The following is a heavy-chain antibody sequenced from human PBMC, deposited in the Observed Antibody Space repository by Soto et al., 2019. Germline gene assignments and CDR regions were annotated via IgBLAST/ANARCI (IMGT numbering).Heavy chain of an antibody. Sequence: GGSLRLSCAASGFTFSSYSMNWVRQAPGKGLEWVSSISSSSSYIYYADSVKGRFTISRDNAKNSLYLQMNSLRAEDAAVYYCARDLGDYVWGSYRFDAFDIWGQGTMVTVSS. CDR2: ISSSSSYI. V-gene: IGHV3-21*01. J-gene: IGHJ3*02. CDR3: ARDLGDYVWGSYRFDAFDI. CDR1: GFTFSSYS. D-gene: IGHD3-16*02.